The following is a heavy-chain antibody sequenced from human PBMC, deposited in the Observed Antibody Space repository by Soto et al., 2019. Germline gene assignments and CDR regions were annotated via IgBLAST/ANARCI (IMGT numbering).Heavy chain of an antibody. Sequence: QVQLVESGGVVVQHGRSLRLSCAASGFTFSSSGMHWVRQAPVKGLEWVAVISYDGNNKYYADSVKGRFTISRDNLKNTPYLQMDSRLAEDTAMDYCAKEHLETTVTTPSYGGQGTLGTVSS. V-gene: IGHV3-30*18. CDR2: ISYDGNNK. CDR3: AKEHLETTVTTPSY. J-gene: IGHJ4*02. D-gene: IGHD4-17*01. CDR1: GFTFSSSG.